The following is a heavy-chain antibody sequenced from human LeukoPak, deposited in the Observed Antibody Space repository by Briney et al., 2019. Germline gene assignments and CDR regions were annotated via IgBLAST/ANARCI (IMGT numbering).Heavy chain of an antibody. V-gene: IGHV3-23*01. J-gene: IGHJ4*02. Sequence: PGGSLRLSCAASGFTFSSYAMSWVRQAPGKGLEWVSAISGSGGSTYYADSVEGRFTISRDNSKNTLYLQMNSLRAEDTAVYYCAKRVPRITIFGVVPPGYYFDYWGQGTLVTVSS. CDR2: ISGSGGST. CDR3: AKRVPRITIFGVVPPGYYFDY. CDR1: GFTFSSYA. D-gene: IGHD3-3*01.